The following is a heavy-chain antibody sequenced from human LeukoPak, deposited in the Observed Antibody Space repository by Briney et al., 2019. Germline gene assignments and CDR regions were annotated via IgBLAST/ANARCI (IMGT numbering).Heavy chain of an antibody. V-gene: IGHV3-21*01. D-gene: IGHD2-15*01. CDR2: ISSSSSYI. CDR3: ARGGYCSGGSCPRWFDP. J-gene: IGHJ5*02. CDR1: GFTFSSYS. Sequence: GSLRLSCAGSGFTFSSYSMNWVRQAPGKGLEWVSSISSSSSYIYYADSVKGRFTISRDNAKNSLYLQMNSLRAEDTAVYYCARGGYCSGGSCPRWFDPWGQGTLVTVSS.